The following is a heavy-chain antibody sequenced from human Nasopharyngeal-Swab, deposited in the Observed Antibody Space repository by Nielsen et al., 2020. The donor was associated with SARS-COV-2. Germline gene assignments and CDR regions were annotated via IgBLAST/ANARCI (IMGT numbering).Heavy chain of an antibody. D-gene: IGHD4-11*01. Sequence: SVKVSCKASGGTFSSYAITWGRQAPGQGLEGLGGIIPIFGTANYAQKFQGRVTITADESTSTAYMELSSLRSEDTAVYYCAIMTTVTSYLFYYYYYMDVWGKGTTVTVSS. CDR1: GGTFSSYA. CDR3: AIMTTVTSYLFYYYYYMDV. J-gene: IGHJ6*03. V-gene: IGHV1-69*13. CDR2: IIPIFGTA.